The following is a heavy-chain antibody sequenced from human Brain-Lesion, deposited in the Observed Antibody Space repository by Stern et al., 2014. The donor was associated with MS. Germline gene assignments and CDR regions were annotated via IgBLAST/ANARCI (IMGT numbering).Heavy chain of an antibody. CDR3: ASGYRIFDY. CDR2: IHPSGSA. J-gene: IGHJ4*02. V-gene: IGHV4-61*02. CDR1: GGSISSGSDY. Sequence: QVHLVESGPGLVKPSQTLSLTCTVSGGSISSGSDYWSWIRQPVGKGLEWIGRIHPSGSAFYTPSLKSRVTISTDTSMNQFSLELNSATAADTAIYYCASGYRIFDYWGQGILVTVSS. D-gene: IGHD5-18*01.